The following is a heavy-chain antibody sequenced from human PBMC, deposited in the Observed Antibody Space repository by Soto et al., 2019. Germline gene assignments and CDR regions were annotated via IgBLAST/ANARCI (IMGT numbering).Heavy chain of an antibody. CDR1: GYSISSGYY. CDR2: IYHSGST. D-gene: IGHD3-22*01. J-gene: IGHJ3*02. CDR3: ARNYDSSAPGAFDI. V-gene: IGHV4-38-2*01. Sequence: SETLSLTCAVSGYSISSGYYWGWIRQPPGKGLEWIGSIYHSGSTYYNPSLKSRVTISVDTSKNQSSLKLSSVTAADTAVYYCARNYDSSAPGAFDIWGQGTMVT.